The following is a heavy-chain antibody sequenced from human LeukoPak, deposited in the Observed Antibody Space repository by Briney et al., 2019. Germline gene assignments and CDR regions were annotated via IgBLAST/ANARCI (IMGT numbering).Heavy chain of an antibody. Sequence: GASVKVSCEASGGTFSSYAISWVRQAPGQGLEWMGRIIPIFGTANYAQKFQGRVTITTDESTSTAYMELSSLRSEDTAVYYCARDSYGLDYYYYMDVWGKGTTVTVSS. J-gene: IGHJ6*03. CDR3: ARDSYGLDYYYYMDV. D-gene: IGHD5-18*01. CDR2: IIPIFGTA. CDR1: GGTFSSYA. V-gene: IGHV1-69*05.